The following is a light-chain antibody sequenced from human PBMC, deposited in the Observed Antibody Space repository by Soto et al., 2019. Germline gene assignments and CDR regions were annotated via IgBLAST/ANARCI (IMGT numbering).Light chain of an antibody. CDR2: GAS. CDR1: QSVSSSY. Sequence: TVLRQTPGTVYFSPGERASLCCRTSQSVSSSYLAWYQRRRGQAPRLLIYGASRRATGIPDRFSGSGSGREFTLTINSLESEDFAVYYCQQYGSSPLTVGGGTQVEIK. J-gene: IGKJ4*01. V-gene: IGKV3-20*01. CDR3: QQYGSSPLT.